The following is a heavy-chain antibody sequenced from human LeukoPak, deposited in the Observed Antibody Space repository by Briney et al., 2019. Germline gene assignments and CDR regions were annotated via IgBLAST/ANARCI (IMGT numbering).Heavy chain of an antibody. V-gene: IGHV1-18*04. Sequence: GASVKVSCKASGYTFTSYGISWVRQAPGQGLEWMGWISAYNGNTNYAQKLQGRVTMTTDTSTSTAYMELRSLRSDDTAVYYCARDLVPTSGDTPITMVRGVMGYWGQGTLVTVSS. CDR2: ISAYNGNT. CDR1: GYTFTSYG. D-gene: IGHD3-10*01. J-gene: IGHJ4*02. CDR3: ARDLVPTSGDTPITMVRGVMGY.